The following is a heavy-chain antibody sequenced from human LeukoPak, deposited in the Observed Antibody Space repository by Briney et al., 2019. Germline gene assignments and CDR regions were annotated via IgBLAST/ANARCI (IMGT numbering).Heavy chain of an antibody. Sequence: GESLKISCKGSGYSFTSQWIGWVRQMPGKGLEWMGIIYPADSDTKYSPSFQGQATISADKSISTAYLQWSSLKASGTAIYYCARWMFYYGSGVFHYHGMDVWGQGTTVTVSS. CDR2: IYPADSDT. D-gene: IGHD3-10*01. CDR3: ARWMFYYGSGVFHYHGMDV. J-gene: IGHJ6*02. CDR1: GYSFTSQW. V-gene: IGHV5-51*01.